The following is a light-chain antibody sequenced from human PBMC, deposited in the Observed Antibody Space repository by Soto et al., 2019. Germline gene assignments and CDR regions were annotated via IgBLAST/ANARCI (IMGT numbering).Light chain of an antibody. CDR1: MRDIGAYNL. V-gene: IGLV2-14*01. CDR2: EVR. CDR3: SAYTARSTLDD. J-gene: IGLJ1*01. Sequence: QSALTQPASVSGSAGQSITISCSGTMRDIGAYNLVSWYQQHPATAPKLIIYEVRNRPSGISYRFSGSRSGNTASLTISGLQSDDEGYYYCSAYTARSTLDDFGTGTKLTVL.